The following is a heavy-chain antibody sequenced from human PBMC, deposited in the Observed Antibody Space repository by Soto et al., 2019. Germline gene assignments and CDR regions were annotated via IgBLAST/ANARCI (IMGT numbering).Heavy chain of an antibody. CDR1: GFTFSSYW. CDR3: ARDLTTMVRGVIIIISWGAFDI. J-gene: IGHJ3*02. D-gene: IGHD3-10*01. CDR2: IKQDGSEK. Sequence: LRLSFSASGFTFSSYWMSWVRQAPGKGLEWVANIKQDGSEKYYVDSVKGRFTISRDNAKNSLYLQMNSLRAEDTAVYYCARDLTTMVRGVIIIISWGAFDIWGQGTMVTVSS. V-gene: IGHV3-7*01.